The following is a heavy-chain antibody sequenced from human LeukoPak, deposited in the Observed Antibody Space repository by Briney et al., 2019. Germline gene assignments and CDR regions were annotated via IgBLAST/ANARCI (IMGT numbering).Heavy chain of an antibody. D-gene: IGHD3-3*01. V-gene: IGHV3-7*01. CDR3: ASQRFLDY. Sequence: GGSLRLSCAASGFTFSNYWMNWVRQAPGKGLEWVANIKEDGSEKYYVDSVRGRFTISRDNAKNSLYLQMNSLRVEDTAVYYCASQRFLDYWGQGALVTVSS. CDR2: IKEDGSEK. J-gene: IGHJ4*02. CDR1: GFTFSNYW.